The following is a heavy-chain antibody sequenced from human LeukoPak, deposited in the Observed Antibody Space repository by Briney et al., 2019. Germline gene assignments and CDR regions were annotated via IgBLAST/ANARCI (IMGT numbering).Heavy chain of an antibody. V-gene: IGHV3-30-3*01. D-gene: IGHD4-23*01. J-gene: IGHJ4*02. Sequence: PGRSLRLSCAASGFTFSSYAMHWVRQAPGKGLEWVAVISYDGSNKYYADSVKGRFTISRDNSKNTLYLQMNSLRAEDTAVYYCSIDHSGKYDYWGPGTLLTVSS. CDR1: GFTFSSYA. CDR2: ISYDGSNK. CDR3: SIDHSGKYDY.